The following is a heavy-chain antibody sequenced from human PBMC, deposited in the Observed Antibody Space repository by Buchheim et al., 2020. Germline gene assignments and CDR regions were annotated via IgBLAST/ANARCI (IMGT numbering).Heavy chain of an antibody. CDR2: MKSKTDGGTT. Sequence: EVQLVESGGGLVKPGGSLRLSCAASGFTFSNAWMSWVRQAPGKGLEWVGRMKSKTDGGTTDYAAPVKGRFTISRDDSKNTLYLQMNSLKTEDTAVYYCTTVMVRCWGQGTL. D-gene: IGHD2-8*01. CDR1: GFTFSNAW. V-gene: IGHV3-15*01. CDR3: TTVMVRC. J-gene: IGHJ4*02.